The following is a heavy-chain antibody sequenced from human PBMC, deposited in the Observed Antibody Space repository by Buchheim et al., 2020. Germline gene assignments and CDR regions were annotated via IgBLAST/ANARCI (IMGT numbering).Heavy chain of an antibody. V-gene: IGHV3-30*18. CDR3: AKDLSGSYWSADY. Sequence: QVQLVEYGGGVVQPGRSLRLSCAASGFTFTSSGMHWGRQAPGKGLEWLAAISSDGSKYYYADSVKGRFTISRDNSMNTMYLEMNRLRAEDTAVYYCAKDLSGSYWSADYWGQGTL. J-gene: IGHJ4*02. CDR2: ISSDGSKY. D-gene: IGHD1-26*01. CDR1: GFTFTSSG.